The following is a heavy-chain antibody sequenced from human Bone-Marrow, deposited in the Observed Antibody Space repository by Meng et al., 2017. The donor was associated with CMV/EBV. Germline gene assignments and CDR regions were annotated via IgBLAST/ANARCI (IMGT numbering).Heavy chain of an antibody. Sequence: GESLKISCTGSEFSVSRYGVHWVRQAPGKGLEWVAFIWYDGTTKYYADSVKGRFTVSRDNAKNTVFLQMISLGSDDRGIYYCARDPQTGIHRPDHWGRGKLVTVSS. J-gene: IGHJ5*02. D-gene: IGHD7-27*01. CDR2: IWYDGTTK. CDR3: ARDPQTGIHRPDH. CDR1: EFSVSRYG. V-gene: IGHV3-30*02.